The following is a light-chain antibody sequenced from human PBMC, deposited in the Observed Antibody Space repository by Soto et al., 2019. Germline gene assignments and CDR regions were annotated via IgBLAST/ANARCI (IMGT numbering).Light chain of an antibody. V-gene: IGKV3-15*01. CDR2: GAS. J-gene: IGKJ1*01. CDR3: QQYNSWLWT. Sequence: EIVMTQSPATLSVSTGEGATLYCRASQSVSSKLAWYQQTPGQAPRLLIYGASTRATGIPARFSGSGSGTEFTLIISSLQSEDSAVYYCQQYNSWLWTFGQGTKVDIK. CDR1: QSVSSK.